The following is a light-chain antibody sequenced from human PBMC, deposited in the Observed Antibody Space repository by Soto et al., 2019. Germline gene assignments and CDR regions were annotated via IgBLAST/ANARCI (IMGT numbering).Light chain of an antibody. Sequence: QSVLTQPPSASGTPGQRVTISCSESSSNIGSNYVYWYQQLPGTAPKLLIFGNNQRPSGVPDRFSGSKSGTSASLAISGLRSEDEADYYCAAWDDSLSGYVFGTGTKVTVL. CDR1: SSNIGSNY. J-gene: IGLJ1*01. CDR3: AAWDDSLSGYV. V-gene: IGLV1-47*02. CDR2: GNN.